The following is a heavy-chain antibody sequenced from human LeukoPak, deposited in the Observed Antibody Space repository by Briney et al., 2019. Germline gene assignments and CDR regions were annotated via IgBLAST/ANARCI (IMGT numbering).Heavy chain of an antibody. D-gene: IGHD1-26*01. J-gene: IGHJ4*02. CDR3: ARRSGSYYPFDY. V-gene: IGHV5-51*01. CDR2: NYPGDSDT. Sequence: KLGESLKISCKGSGYSFTSYWIGWVRQMPGKGLEWMGINYPGDSDTRCSPSLQGQVTISADRSISTAYLQWSSLKASDTAMYYCARRSGSYYPFDYWGQGTLVTVSS. CDR1: GYSFTSYW.